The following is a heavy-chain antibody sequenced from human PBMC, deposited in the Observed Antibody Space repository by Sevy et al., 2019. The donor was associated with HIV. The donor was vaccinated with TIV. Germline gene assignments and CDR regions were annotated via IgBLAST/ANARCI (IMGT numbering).Heavy chain of an antibody. Sequence: SETLSLTCAVYSGSFSGYYWSWIRQPPGKGLEWIGEINHSGSANYNPSLKSRVTISVDTSKNQFSLKLSSLTAADTAVYYCARHCSSISCSHAFDIWGLGTMVTVSS. CDR2: INHSGSA. D-gene: IGHD2-2*01. V-gene: IGHV4-34*01. CDR1: SGSFSGYY. CDR3: ARHCSSISCSHAFDI. J-gene: IGHJ3*02.